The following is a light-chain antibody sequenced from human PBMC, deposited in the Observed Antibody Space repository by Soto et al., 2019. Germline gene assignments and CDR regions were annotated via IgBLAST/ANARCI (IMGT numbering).Light chain of an antibody. CDR3: ENWDSNLLV. J-gene: IGLJ3*02. Sequence: QSVLTQSSSASASLGSSVKLTCTLSSGHSSYIIAWHQQQPGKAPRYLMKLEAGGSYNKGSGVPDRFSGSSPGADRYLTITHRQFEDEADYCCENWDSNLLVLGGGTQVTVL. CDR2: LEAGGSY. V-gene: IGLV4-60*02. CDR1: SGHSSYI.